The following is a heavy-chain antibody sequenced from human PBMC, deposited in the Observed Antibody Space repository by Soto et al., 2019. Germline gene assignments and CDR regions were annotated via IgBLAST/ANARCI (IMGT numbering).Heavy chain of an antibody. Sequence: GSLRLSCTTSGFTFGDYAMSWFRQAPGKGLEWVGFIRSKGYGGTTGYAASVEGRFTISRDDSKSTAYLQMNSLKIEGTAVYYCAQRGTIVAAGYWGQGTLVTVSS. V-gene: IGHV3-49*03. CDR1: GFTFGDYA. D-gene: IGHD6-13*01. J-gene: IGHJ4*02. CDR3: AQRGTIVAAGY. CDR2: IRSKGYGGTT.